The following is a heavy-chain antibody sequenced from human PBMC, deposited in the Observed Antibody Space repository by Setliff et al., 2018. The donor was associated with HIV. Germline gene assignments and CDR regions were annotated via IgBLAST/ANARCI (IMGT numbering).Heavy chain of an antibody. J-gene: IGHJ4*02. CDR1: GGTFNIFS. Sequence: SVKVSCKTTGGTFNIFSITWVRQAPGQGLEWMGGIIPVFGPPNYAKKFQFRLTITADESTNTAYMGLSSLKSEDTAVYYCARATWLVHPFPLYYFDYWGQGTLVTVSS. CDR3: ARATWLVHPFPLYYFDY. V-gene: IGHV1-69*13. CDR2: IIPVFGPP. D-gene: IGHD6-19*01.